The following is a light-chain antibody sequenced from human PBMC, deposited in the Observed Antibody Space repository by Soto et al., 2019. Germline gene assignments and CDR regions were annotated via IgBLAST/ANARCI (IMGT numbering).Light chain of an antibody. CDR1: QSITNQ. J-gene: IGKJ3*01. CDR2: AAS. V-gene: IGKV1-39*01. Sequence: DIQMTQSPSSLSASVGDRGTITCRAVQSITNQLNWYQQKPGKAPKLLIYAASSLQSGVPSRFSGSGSGTDFTLTISSLQSEDFATYYCQQSYSAPFTFGPGTKVDIK. CDR3: QQSYSAPFT.